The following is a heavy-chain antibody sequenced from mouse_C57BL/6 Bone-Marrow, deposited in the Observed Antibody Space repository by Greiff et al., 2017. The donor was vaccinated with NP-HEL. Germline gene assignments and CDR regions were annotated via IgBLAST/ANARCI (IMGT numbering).Heavy chain of an antibody. Sequence: EVKLVESGGDLVKPGGSLKLSCAASGFPFSSSGMSLVRPTPDTILSLVSTISSGGSYTYYPDSVKGRFTISRDNAKNTLYLQMSSLKSEDTAMYYCARHGAWFAYWGQGTLVTVSA. V-gene: IGHV5-6*01. CDR3: ARHGAWFAY. CDR1: GFPFSSSG. CDR2: ISSGGSYT. J-gene: IGHJ3*01.